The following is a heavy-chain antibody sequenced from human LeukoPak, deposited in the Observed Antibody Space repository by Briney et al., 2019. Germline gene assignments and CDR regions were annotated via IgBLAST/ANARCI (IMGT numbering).Heavy chain of an antibody. V-gene: IGHV3-33*01. D-gene: IGHD4-11*01. CDR1: GFTFSSYG. Sequence: TGGSLRLSCAASGFTFSSYGMHWVRQAPGKGLEWVAVIWYDGSNKYYADSVKGRFSISRDNSKNTLYLQMNSLRAEDTAVYYCARVYSNSPEYGMDVWGQGTTVTVSS. J-gene: IGHJ6*02. CDR2: IWYDGSNK. CDR3: ARVYSNSPEYGMDV.